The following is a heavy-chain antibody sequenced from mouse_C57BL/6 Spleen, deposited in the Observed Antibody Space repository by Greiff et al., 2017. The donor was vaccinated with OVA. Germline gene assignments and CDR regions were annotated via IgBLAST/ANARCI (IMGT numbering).Heavy chain of an antibody. CDR3: ARGGLGRFDY. D-gene: IGHD4-1*01. CDR2: INPNNGGT. J-gene: IGHJ2*01. Sequence: VQLKHSGPELVKPGASVKISCKASGYTFTDYYMNWVKQSHGKSLEWIGDINPNNGGTSYNQKFKGKATLTVDKSSSTAYMELRSLTSEDSAVYYCARGGLGRFDYWGQGTTLTVSS. CDR1: GYTFTDYY. V-gene: IGHV1-26*01.